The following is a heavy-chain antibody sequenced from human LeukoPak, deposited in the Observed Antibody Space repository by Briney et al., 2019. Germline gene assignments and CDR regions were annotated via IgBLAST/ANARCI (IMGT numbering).Heavy chain of an antibody. CDR3: TRVRYNYGDSDY. J-gene: IGHJ4*02. Sequence: SETLSLTCAVSGYSISSGYYWGWIRQPPGKGLEGIGTIYHNGNTYYNPSLKSRVTISVDTSKNQFSLKLTSVTAADTALYYCTRVRYNYGDSDYWGQGTLVTVSS. V-gene: IGHV4-38-2*01. D-gene: IGHD5-18*01. CDR1: GYSISSGYY. CDR2: IYHNGNT.